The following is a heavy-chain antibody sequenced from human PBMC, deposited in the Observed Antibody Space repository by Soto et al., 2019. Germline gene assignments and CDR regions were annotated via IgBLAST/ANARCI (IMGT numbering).Heavy chain of an antibody. V-gene: IGHV3-48*02. CDR1: GFTFSSYS. CDR3: VRGVPGDQTYFWYGMDV. Sequence: EVQLVESGGGLVQPGGSLRLSCAASGFTFSSYSMNWVRQAPGKGLQWISYISSSSNTIYYADSVKGRFTISRDYAKNSLYLQMNSLTYEDTAVYYWVRGVPGDQTYFWYGMDVWGQGTTVTVSS. D-gene: IGHD7-27*01. CDR2: ISSSSNTI. J-gene: IGHJ6*02.